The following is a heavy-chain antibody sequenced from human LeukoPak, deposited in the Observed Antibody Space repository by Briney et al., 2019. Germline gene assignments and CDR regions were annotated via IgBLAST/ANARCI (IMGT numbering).Heavy chain of an antibody. V-gene: IGHV3-30*02. D-gene: IGHD3-22*01. CDR3: AKGATTYSSGYYGLDY. CDR1: GFTFSRYG. J-gene: IGHJ4*02. Sequence: GGSLRLXCAASGFTFSRYGMHWVRQAPGKVLERVAFIRYDGSEKYYVDSAKGRFTISRDNSKNTLYLQMNSLRAEDTAVYYCAKGATTYSSGYYGLDYWGQGTLVTVSS. CDR2: IRYDGSEK.